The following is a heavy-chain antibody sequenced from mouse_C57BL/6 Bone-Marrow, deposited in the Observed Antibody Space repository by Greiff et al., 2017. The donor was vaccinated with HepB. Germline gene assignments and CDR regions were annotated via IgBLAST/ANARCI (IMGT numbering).Heavy chain of an antibody. V-gene: IGHV1-62-2*01. CDR2: FYPGSGSI. D-gene: IGHD2-5*01. CDR3: ARHEGFYSNYLAWFAY. J-gene: IGHJ3*01. CDR1: GYTFTEYT. Sequence: QVQLKASGAELVKPGASVPLSCTASGYTFTEYTIPWVQQRSGQGLEWIGWFYPGSGSIKYNEKFKDKATLTADKSSSTVYMELSRLTSEDSAVYFCARHEGFYSNYLAWFAYWGQGTLVTVAA.